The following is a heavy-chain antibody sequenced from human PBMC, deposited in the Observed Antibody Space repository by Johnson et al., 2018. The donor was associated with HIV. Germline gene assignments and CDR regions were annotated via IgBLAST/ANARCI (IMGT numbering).Heavy chain of an antibody. J-gene: IGHJ3*02. D-gene: IGHD2-8*02. Sequence: QVQLVESGGGVVQPGRSLRLSCAASGFTFSTYGMHWVRQAPGKGLEWVAAMWSDGSNKYYADSVQGRFTISRDNSKNTLYLQMNSLGVEDTAVYYCAKDPIVLVVYAISAFDIWGQGTMVTVSS. CDR1: GFTFSTYG. CDR3: AKDPIVLVVYAISAFDI. CDR2: MWSDGSNK. V-gene: IGHV3-33*06.